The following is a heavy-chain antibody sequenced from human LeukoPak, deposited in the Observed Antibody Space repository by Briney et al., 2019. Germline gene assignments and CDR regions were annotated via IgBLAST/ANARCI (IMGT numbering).Heavy chain of an antibody. D-gene: IGHD5-12*01. Sequence: SETLSLTCNVSGGSITNYYWSWIRQPPGKGLEWIGYIFYNGNTNFNPSLKSRVTISVDTSKNQFSLRLSSVTAVDTAVYYCARQASWLPYFDLWGRGSLVTVSS. CDR1: GGSITNYY. V-gene: IGHV4-59*08. CDR2: IFYNGNT. CDR3: ARQASWLPYFDL. J-gene: IGHJ2*01.